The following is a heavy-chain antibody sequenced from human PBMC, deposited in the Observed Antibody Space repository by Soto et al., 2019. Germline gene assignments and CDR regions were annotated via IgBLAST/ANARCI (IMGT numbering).Heavy chain of an antibody. CDR2: IYYSGST. V-gene: IGHV4-59*08. D-gene: IGHD4-4*01. CDR1: GGSVSSYY. J-gene: IGHJ4*02. Sequence: PSETLSLTCTVSGGSVSSYYWSWIRQSPGKGLEWIGYIYYSGSTKYKPSLKSRVTISVDTSKNQFSLKVNSATAADTAVYYCARQSNRNYGLYYFEYWGLGALVTVSS. CDR3: ARQSNRNYGLYYFEY.